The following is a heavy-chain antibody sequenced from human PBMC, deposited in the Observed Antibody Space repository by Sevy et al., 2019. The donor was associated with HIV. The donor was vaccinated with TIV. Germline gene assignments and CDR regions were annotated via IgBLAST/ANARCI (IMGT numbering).Heavy chain of an antibody. CDR3: ARGDRLAFDS. CDR2: FSFDGSNK. J-gene: IGHJ4*02. Sequence: GGSLRLSCAGSGFIFSAYVMHWVRQAPGKGLEWVADFSFDGSNKYYADSVKGRFTISRDDSKSTLYLQMNRLRLEDTGVYYCARGDRLAFDSRGQGTQVTVSS. V-gene: IGHV3-30-3*01. CDR1: GFIFSAYV. D-gene: IGHD5-12*01.